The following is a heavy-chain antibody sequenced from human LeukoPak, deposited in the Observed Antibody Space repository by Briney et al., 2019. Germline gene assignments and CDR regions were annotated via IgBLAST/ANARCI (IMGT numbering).Heavy chain of an antibody. Sequence: SETLSLTCAVSGGSFGSYYWSWIRQPPGKGLEWIGEIDHSGSTNYNPSLKSRVTISVDTSKSQFSLQLSSVTAADTAVYYCARNFPYSKLDYWGQGTLVTVSS. D-gene: IGHD6-13*01. CDR1: GGSFGSYY. J-gene: IGHJ4*02. V-gene: IGHV4-34*01. CDR2: IDHSGST. CDR3: ARNFPYSKLDY.